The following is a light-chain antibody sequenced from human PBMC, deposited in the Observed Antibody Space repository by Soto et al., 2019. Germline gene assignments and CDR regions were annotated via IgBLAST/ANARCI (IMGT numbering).Light chain of an antibody. Sequence: QSALTQPASVSGSPGQSITISCTGTISDIGSYNYVSWYQQYPGKAPKLMVYDVSNRPSGVSNRFSGSKPGNTASLTISGLQAEDEADYYCSSLTTSSTLFGGGTKLNVL. CDR2: DVS. J-gene: IGLJ2*01. V-gene: IGLV2-14*01. CDR1: ISDIGSYNY. CDR3: SSLTTSSTL.